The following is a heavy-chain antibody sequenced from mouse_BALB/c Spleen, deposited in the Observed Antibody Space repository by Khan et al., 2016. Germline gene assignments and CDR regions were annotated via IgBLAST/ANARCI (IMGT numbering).Heavy chain of an antibody. J-gene: IGHJ3*01. CDR2: IDRATDNT. Sequence: VQLQQSGAELVKPGASVKLSCTASGFNIKDTYIHWVKQRPEQGLEWIGRIDRATDNTKSDPRFQGKATITADTSCNTAYLQLSGLSSEDSAVYFCAGGIYDYRFAYGGPGTLVSISA. V-gene: IGHV14-3*02. D-gene: IGHD2-4*01. CDR1: GFNIKDTY. CDR3: AGGIYDYRFAY.